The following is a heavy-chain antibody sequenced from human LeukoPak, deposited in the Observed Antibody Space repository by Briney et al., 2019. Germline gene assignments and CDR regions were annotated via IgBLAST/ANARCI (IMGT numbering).Heavy chain of an antibody. J-gene: IGHJ4*02. CDR2: ISGSGGST. V-gene: IGHV3-23*01. Sequence: GGSLRLSCAVSGFTFSDYAMSWVCQAPGKGLEWVSTISGSGGSTYSADSVKGRFTISRDNSRNTPYLQMNSLRAEDTAIYYCAKGGPQFFDYWGQGTLVTVSS. CDR3: AKGGPQFFDY. CDR1: GFTFSDYA. D-gene: IGHD5-24*01.